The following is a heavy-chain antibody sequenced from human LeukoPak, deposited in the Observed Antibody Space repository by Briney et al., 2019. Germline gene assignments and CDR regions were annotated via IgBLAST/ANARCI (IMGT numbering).Heavy chain of an antibody. Sequence: VASVKVSCKASGGTFSSYAISWVRQAPGQGLEWMGRIIPIFGTANYAQKFQGRVTMTRDTSISTAYMELSRLRSDDTAVYYCARDGYDSRSWGQGTLVTVSS. V-gene: IGHV1-69*05. CDR1: GGTFSSYA. CDR2: IIPIFGTA. D-gene: IGHD3-22*01. J-gene: IGHJ4*02. CDR3: ARDGYDSRS.